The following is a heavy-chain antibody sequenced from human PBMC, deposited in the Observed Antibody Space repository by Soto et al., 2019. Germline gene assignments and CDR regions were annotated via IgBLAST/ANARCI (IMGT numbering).Heavy chain of an antibody. CDR1: GYSISTTNW. CDR3: ARTYYYDTSGYSSNWYFDL. J-gene: IGHJ2*01. D-gene: IGHD3-22*01. CDR2: IYYSGST. Sequence: QVQLQESGPGLVKPSDTLSLTCAVSGYSISTTNWWGWIRQPPGKGLEWIGYIYYSGSTFYNPSLKSGVTMSVDTSKNQFSLKLSSVTAVDTAVYYCARTYYYDTSGYSSNWYFDLWGRGTLVTVSS. V-gene: IGHV4-28*01.